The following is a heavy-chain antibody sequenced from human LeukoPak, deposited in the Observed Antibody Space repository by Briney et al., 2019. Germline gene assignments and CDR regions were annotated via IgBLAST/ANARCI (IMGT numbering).Heavy chain of an antibody. D-gene: IGHD2-2*01. Sequence: GGSLRLSCAASGFSFSNFWMSWVRQAPGKGLEWVVNIKQDGSERNYVGSVRGRFTISRDNAKNSLYLQMNSLRVDDTAVYYCARASNFYCITTDCYPDYWGQGTLVTVSS. J-gene: IGHJ4*02. V-gene: IGHV3-7*05. CDR3: ARASNFYCITTDCYPDY. CDR2: IKQDGSER. CDR1: GFSFSNFW.